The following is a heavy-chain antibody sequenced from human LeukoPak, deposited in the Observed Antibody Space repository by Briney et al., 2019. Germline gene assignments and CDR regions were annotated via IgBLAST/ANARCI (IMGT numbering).Heavy chain of an antibody. Sequence: GGSLRLSCAASGFTFSDEYMNWIRQAPGKGLEWVSYISGSGNIIYYADSVKGRFTISRDNAKNSLYLQMNSLRAEDTAVYYCARGGGGNGNDAYDIWGQGTMVTVSS. V-gene: IGHV3-11*04. D-gene: IGHD4-23*01. CDR1: GFTFSDEY. CDR3: ARGGGGNGNDAYDI. J-gene: IGHJ3*02. CDR2: ISGSGNII.